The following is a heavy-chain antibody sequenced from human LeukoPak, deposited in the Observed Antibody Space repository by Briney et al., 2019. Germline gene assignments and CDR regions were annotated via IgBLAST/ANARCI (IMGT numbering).Heavy chain of an antibody. CDR3: ARAGLGFDY. V-gene: IGHV3-74*01. CDR1: GFTFSSYW. D-gene: IGHD3-16*01. Sequence: GGSLRLSCAASGFTFSSYWIHWVRQAPGEGLGWVSRINGDGSTTSYTDSVEGRFTISRDNAKNTMYLQMNSLRAEDTAVYYCARAGLGFDYWGQGTLVTVSS. J-gene: IGHJ4*02. CDR2: INGDGSTT.